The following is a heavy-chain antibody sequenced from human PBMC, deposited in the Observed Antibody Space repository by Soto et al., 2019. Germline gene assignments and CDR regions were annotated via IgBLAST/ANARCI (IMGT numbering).Heavy chain of an antibody. CDR2: IWYDGSTT. V-gene: IGHV3-33*01. CDR3: ARGGIAAAPYGRGYYYYGMDV. CDR1: GFTFSSNG. Sequence: QVQLVESGGGVVQPGGSLRLSCAASGFTFSSNGMHWVRQAPGKGLEWVAVIWYDGSTTYYADSVKGRFSISRDNSKNTLYLQMNSLRAEDTAVYYCARGGIAAAPYGRGYYYYGMDVWGQGTTVTVSS. J-gene: IGHJ6*02. D-gene: IGHD6-13*01.